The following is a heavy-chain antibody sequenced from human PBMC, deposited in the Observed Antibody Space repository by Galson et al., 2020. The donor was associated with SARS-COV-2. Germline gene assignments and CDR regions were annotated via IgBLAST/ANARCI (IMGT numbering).Heavy chain of an antibody. CDR1: GFSLSDTGVG. V-gene: IGHV2-5*02. J-gene: IGHJ3*01. D-gene: IGHD3-10*01. Sequence: KMSGPTLVKPTQTLTLTCNFSGFSLSDTGVGVGWIRQPPGQALEWPALTYWDDDKRYRPSLKSRLTVTKDTSKNQVVLTMANMDPVDTGTYYCAHKPPGGPVADAFDVWGRGTLVTVSS. CDR3: AHKPPGGPVADAFDV. CDR2: TYWDDDK.